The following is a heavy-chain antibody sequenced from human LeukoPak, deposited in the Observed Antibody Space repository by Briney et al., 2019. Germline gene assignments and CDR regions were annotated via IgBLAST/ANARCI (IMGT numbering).Heavy chain of an antibody. CDR2: INPNSGGT. CDR1: GSTFTVYY. Sequence: ASVKVSCKASGSTFTVYYMHRERQAPGQGHEWMGWINPNSGGTNYAQKFQGRVTMTRDTSISTAYMELSRLRSDDTAVYYCARVAAAVASTIFSSGHGTLVTVSS. V-gene: IGHV1-2*02. J-gene: IGHJ5*01. CDR3: ARVAAAVASTIFS. D-gene: IGHD6-13*01.